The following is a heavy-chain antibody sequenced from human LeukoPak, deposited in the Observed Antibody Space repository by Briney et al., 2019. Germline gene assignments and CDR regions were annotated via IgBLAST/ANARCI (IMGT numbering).Heavy chain of an antibody. J-gene: IGHJ4*02. CDR2: INWNGGNT. Sequence: QPGGSLRLSCAASGFTFDDYGMSWVRHVPGKGLEWVSGINWNGGNTGYADSVKGRFTISRDNAKNSLYLQMNSLRAEDTALYYCARVSGSGSYYSPHNDYWGQGTLVTVSS. CDR3: ARVSGSGSYYSPHNDY. CDR1: GFTFDDYG. D-gene: IGHD3-10*01. V-gene: IGHV3-20*04.